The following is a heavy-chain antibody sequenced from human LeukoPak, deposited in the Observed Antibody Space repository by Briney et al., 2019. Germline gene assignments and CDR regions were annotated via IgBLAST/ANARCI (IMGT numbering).Heavy chain of an antibody. J-gene: IGHJ4*02. CDR2: ISYDGSNK. Sequence: GRSLRLSCAASGFTFSSHGMHWVRQAPGKGLEWAAVISYDGSNKYYADSVKGRFTISRDNSKNTLYLQMNSLRAEDTAVYYCAKDSGGYTYVFDYWGQGTLVTVSS. CDR3: AKDSGGYTYVFDY. V-gene: IGHV3-30*18. D-gene: IGHD5-18*01. CDR1: GFTFSSHG.